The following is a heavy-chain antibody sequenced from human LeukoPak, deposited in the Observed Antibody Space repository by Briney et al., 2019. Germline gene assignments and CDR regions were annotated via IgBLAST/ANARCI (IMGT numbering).Heavy chain of an antibody. D-gene: IGHD1-26*01. Sequence: PSETLSLTCAVYGGSFSGYYWSWIRQPPGKGLEWIGEINHSGSTNYNPSLKSRVTMSVDTSKNQFSLKLSSVTAADTAVYYCAREETLVGATVDAFDIWGQGTMVTVSS. J-gene: IGHJ3*02. CDR1: GGSFSGYY. CDR3: AREETLVGATVDAFDI. CDR2: INHSGST. V-gene: IGHV4-34*01.